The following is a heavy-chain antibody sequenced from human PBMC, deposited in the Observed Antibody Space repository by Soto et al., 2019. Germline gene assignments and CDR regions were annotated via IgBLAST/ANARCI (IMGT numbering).Heavy chain of an antibody. J-gene: IGHJ4*02. CDR2: ISGSGGST. CDR3: AKDLQSYYDSSGYTGY. D-gene: IGHD3-22*01. Sequence: GGSLRLSCAASGFTFSSYAMSWVRQAPGKGLEWVSAISGSGGSTYYADSVKGRFTISRDNSKNTLYLQMNSLRAEDTAVYYCAKDLQSYYDSSGYTGYWGQGTLVTVSS. CDR1: GFTFSSYA. V-gene: IGHV3-23*01.